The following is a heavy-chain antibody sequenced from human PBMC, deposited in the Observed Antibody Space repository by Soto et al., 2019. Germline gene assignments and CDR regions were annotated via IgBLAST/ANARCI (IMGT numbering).Heavy chain of an antibody. CDR2: ISFDGNII. V-gene: IGHV3-30*03. D-gene: IGHD3-9*01. J-gene: IGHJ4*02. CDR1: RFPFSTYG. CDR3: ARTFDTITYYFDY. Sequence: GGSLRLSCAASRFPFSTYGMHWVRQAPGKGLEWVAVISFDGNIIHYADSVKGRFIISRDNSKNTLYLQMHSLSGEDTAVYYCARTFDTITYYFDYWGQGTLVTVSS.